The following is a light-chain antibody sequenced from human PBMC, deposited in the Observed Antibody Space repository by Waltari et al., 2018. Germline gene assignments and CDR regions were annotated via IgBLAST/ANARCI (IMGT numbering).Light chain of an antibody. CDR2: EGS. Sequence: QSALTQPASVSGSPGQSITISCTGTSSEVGSYNLVSWYHQHPGKAPKLMIYEGSKRPSGVSNRFSGSKSGNTASLTISGLQAEDEADYYCCSYAGSSTEVFGGGTKLTVL. CDR3: CSYAGSSTEV. CDR1: SSEVGSYNL. V-gene: IGLV2-23*01. J-gene: IGLJ2*01.